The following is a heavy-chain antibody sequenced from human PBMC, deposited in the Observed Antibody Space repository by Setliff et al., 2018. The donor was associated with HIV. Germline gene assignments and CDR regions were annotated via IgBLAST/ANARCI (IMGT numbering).Heavy chain of an antibody. D-gene: IGHD3-9*01. CDR1: GFNFSVYS. V-gene: IGHV3-48*01. Sequence: GGSLRLSCAAFGFNFSVYSMNWVRQAPGKGLEWASYISSSSSTKYYADSVKGRFTISRDNAKNSLYLHMNTLRADDTAVYFCARDRTDILTGYGDHWGQGTQVTVSS. CDR2: ISSSSSTK. J-gene: IGHJ4*02. CDR3: ARDRTDILTGYGDH.